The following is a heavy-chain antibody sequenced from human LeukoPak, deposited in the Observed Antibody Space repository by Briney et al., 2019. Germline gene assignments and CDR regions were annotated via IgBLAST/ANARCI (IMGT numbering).Heavy chain of an antibody. CDR1: GYTFTGYY. Sequence: ASVKVSCKASGYTFTGYYMHWVRQAPGQGPEWMGRINPNSGGTNYAQKFQGWVTMTRDTSISTAYMELSRLRSDDTAVYYCARAGQNYYDSSGYYSYYGMDVWGQGTTVTVSS. V-gene: IGHV1-2*04. CDR2: INPNSGGT. D-gene: IGHD3-22*01. J-gene: IGHJ6*02. CDR3: ARAGQNYYDSSGYYSYYGMDV.